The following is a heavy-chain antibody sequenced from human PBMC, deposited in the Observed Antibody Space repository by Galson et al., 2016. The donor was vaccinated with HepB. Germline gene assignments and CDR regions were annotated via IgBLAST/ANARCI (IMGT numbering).Heavy chain of an antibody. J-gene: IGHJ6*02. CDR2: IQQDGSEK. CDR3: ARLYGWYSSSSWGYYYGLDV. CDR1: GFTLISNW. Sequence: SLRLSCAASGFTLISNWMTWVRQAPGKGLEWVANIQQDGSEKYYVDSVKGRFTIYRDNAKNSLFLQMNSLRVEDRAVYYWARLYGWYSSSSWGYYYGLDVWGQGTTVTVSS. D-gene: IGHD6-13*01. V-gene: IGHV3-7*03.